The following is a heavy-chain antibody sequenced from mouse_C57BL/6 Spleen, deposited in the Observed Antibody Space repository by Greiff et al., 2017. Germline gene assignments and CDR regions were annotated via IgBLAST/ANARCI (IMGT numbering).Heavy chain of an antibody. V-gene: IGHV5-4*01. J-gene: IGHJ2*01. CDR1: GFTFSSYA. CDR3: AREGYGSSYVFDY. CDR2: ISDGGSYT. Sequence: EVQGVESGGGLVKPGGSLKLSCAASGFTFSSYAMSWVRQTPEKRLEWVATISDGGSYTYYPDNVKGRFTISRDNAKNNLYLQMSHLKSEDTAMYYCAREGYGSSYVFDYWGQGTTLTVSS. D-gene: IGHD1-1*01.